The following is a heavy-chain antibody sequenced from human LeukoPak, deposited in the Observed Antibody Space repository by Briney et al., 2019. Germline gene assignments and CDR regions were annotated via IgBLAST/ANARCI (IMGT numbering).Heavy chain of an antibody. CDR2: ISSSTTTT. V-gene: IGHV3-48*04. Sequence: GGSLRLSCAASGFTFSSYSMNWVRQAPGKGLEWVSYISSSTTTTYYADSVKGRFTLSRDNAKNSLYLQMNSLRAEDTAVYYCAELGITMIGGVWGKGTTVTISS. D-gene: IGHD3-10*02. CDR1: GFTFSSYS. J-gene: IGHJ6*04. CDR3: AELGITMIGGV.